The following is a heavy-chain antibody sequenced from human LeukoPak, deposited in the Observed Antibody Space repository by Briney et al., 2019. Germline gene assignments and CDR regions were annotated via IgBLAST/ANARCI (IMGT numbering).Heavy chain of an antibody. CDR2: IPYDGNNK. J-gene: IGHJ4*02. V-gene: IGHV3-30-3*01. CDR3: ASSRFDWLPYFEY. D-gene: IGHD3-9*01. Sequence: GGALILSCAASRLTFSSYAMHWVRQPPGKGLEWVAVIPYDGNNKYYADSVRGRFTISRDNSKTTLYLQMNSLRPEDTAVYYCASSRFDWLPYFEYWGQGTLVTVSS. CDR1: RLTFSSYA.